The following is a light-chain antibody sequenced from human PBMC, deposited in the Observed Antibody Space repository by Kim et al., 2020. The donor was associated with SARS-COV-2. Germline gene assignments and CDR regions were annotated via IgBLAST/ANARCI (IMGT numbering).Light chain of an antibody. CDR2: QDS. CDR1: KLGDKY. J-gene: IGLJ2*01. Sequence: VSPGQTASITCSGDKLGDKYACWYQQKPGQSPVLVIYQDSKRPSGIPERFSGSNSGNSATLTISGTQAMDEADYYCQAWDSSTGVVFGGGTQLTVL. CDR3: QAWDSSTGVV. V-gene: IGLV3-1*01.